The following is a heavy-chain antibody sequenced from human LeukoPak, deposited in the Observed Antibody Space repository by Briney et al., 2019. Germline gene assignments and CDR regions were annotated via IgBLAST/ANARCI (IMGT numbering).Heavy chain of an antibody. CDR1: GFTFRSHW. V-gene: IGHV3-7*04. Sequence: GGSLRLSXAASGFTFRSHWMSWVRQAPGKGLEWVAHIRQDGNEKHNMESVRGRFTISRDNTKNSMYLQMDSLRDEDTAVYYCARAGRSFYGGSSDYWGQGTLVTVSS. D-gene: IGHD4-23*01. CDR3: ARAGRSFYGGSSDY. J-gene: IGHJ4*02. CDR2: IRQDGNEK.